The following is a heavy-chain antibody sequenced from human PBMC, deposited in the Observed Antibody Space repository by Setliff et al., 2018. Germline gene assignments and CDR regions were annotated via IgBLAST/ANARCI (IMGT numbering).Heavy chain of an antibody. D-gene: IGHD2-15*01. V-gene: IGHV4-61*09. CDR1: GDSINSRTNY. J-gene: IGHJ4*02. CDR2: IYASWST. CDR3: ATSGFCSSGSCYSFDD. Sequence: PSETLSLTCTVSGDSINSRTNYWSWIRQPAGKGPEWIGHIYASWSTNYNPSLKSRVTISLDTSKNQFSLKLSSVTAADTSVYFCATSGFCSSGSCYSFDDWGQGALVTVSS.